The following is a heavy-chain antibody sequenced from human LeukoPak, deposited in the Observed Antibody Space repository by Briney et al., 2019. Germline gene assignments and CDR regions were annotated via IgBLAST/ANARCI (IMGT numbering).Heavy chain of an antibody. CDR3: ARESETSGWYDY. CDR1: GFIFDNYA. Sequence: GGSLRLSCAAPGFIFDNYAIHWVRQAPGKGLEWVSLISGDGGSTFYADSARGRFTISRDNTRKSLSLQMSSLRSEDPALYYCARESETSGWYDYWGQGTLVTVSS. J-gene: IGHJ4*02. D-gene: IGHD6-19*01. CDR2: ISGDGGST. V-gene: IGHV3-43*02.